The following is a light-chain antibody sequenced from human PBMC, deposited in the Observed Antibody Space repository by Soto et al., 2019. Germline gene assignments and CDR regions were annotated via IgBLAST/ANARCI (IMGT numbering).Light chain of an antibody. CDR3: TSYTSSGTYV. CDR1: NSDVGGYKY. V-gene: IGLV2-14*01. CDR2: DVS. J-gene: IGLJ1*01. Sequence: QSALTQPASVSGSAGQSITISCTGTNSDVGGYKYVSWYQQHPGKAPKVMIFDVSNRPSGVSNRFSGSKSGNTASLTISGLQAEDEADYYCTSYTSSGTYVFGTGTKLTVL.